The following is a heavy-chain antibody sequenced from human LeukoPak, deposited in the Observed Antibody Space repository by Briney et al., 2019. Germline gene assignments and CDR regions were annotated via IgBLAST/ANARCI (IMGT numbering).Heavy chain of an antibody. CDR3: ARARRYDYVWGSYRYTEWY. Sequence: PGGSLRLSCAASGFTFSSYEMNWVRQAPGKGLEWVSYISSSGSTIYYADSVKGRFTISRDNAKNSLYLQMNSVRAEDTAVYYCARARRYDYVWGSYRYTEWYWGQGTLVTVSS. J-gene: IGHJ4*02. V-gene: IGHV3-48*03. D-gene: IGHD3-16*02. CDR2: ISSSGSTI. CDR1: GFTFSSYE.